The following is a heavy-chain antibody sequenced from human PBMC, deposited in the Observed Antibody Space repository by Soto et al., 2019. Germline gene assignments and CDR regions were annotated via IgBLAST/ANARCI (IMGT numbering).Heavy chain of an antibody. CDR2: TCYRSKWYN. CDR1: GDSVSSNSVA. V-gene: IGHV6-1*01. J-gene: IGHJ4*02. CDR3: ARDGTADRLDFDY. D-gene: IGHD1-1*01. Sequence: QVQLQQSGPGLVKPSQTLSLTCAISGDSVSSNSVAWHWIRQSPSRGLEWLGRTCYRSKWYNEYAVSVKSRINIKPDTAKNEFSLQLNSVTPEDTAVYYCARDGTADRLDFDYWGQGTLVTVSS.